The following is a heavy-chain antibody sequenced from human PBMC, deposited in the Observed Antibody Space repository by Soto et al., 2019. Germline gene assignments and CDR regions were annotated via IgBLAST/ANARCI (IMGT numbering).Heavy chain of an antibody. J-gene: IGHJ6*02. Sequence: QVQLVQSGAEVKKPGSSVKVSCKASGGTFSSYAISWVRQAPGQGLEWMGGIIPIFGTANYAQKFQGRVTITADESTSTAYMELSSLRSEDTAVYYCARDGLDTAMVSGDYYYCYGMDVWGQGTTVTVSS. D-gene: IGHD5-18*01. CDR3: ARDGLDTAMVSGDYYYCYGMDV. V-gene: IGHV1-69*01. CDR2: IIPIFGTA. CDR1: GGTFSSYA.